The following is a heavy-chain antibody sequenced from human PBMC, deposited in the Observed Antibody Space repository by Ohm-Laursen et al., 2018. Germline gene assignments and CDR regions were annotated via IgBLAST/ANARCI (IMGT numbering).Heavy chain of an antibody. CDR3: AKVIAVTDTGAFDI. J-gene: IGHJ3*02. Sequence: SLRLSCAASGFTFSDYYMSWIRQAPGKGLEWVSYISSSGSTIYYADSVKGRFTISRDNAKNSLYLQMNSLRAEDTAVYYCAKVIAVTDTGAFDIWGQGTMVTVSS. D-gene: IGHD6-19*01. CDR2: ISSSGSTI. CDR1: GFTFSDYY. V-gene: IGHV3-11*04.